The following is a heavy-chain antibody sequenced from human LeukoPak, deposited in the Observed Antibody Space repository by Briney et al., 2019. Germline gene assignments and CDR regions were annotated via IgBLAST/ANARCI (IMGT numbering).Heavy chain of an antibody. CDR1: EFTFSSYE. CDR3: ARDHGDWYFDL. CDR2: ISSSGTSI. J-gene: IGHJ2*01. Sequence: PGGSLRLSCAASEFTFSSYEMNWVRQAPGKGLEWVSYISSSGTSIYYADSVKGRFTVSRDNAKNSLYLQMNILRAEDTAVYYCARDHGDWYFDLWGRGTLVTVSS. V-gene: IGHV3-48*03.